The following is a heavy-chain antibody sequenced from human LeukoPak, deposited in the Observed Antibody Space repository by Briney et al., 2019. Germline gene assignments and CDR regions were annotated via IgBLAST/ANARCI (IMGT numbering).Heavy chain of an antibody. Sequence: GRSLRLSCAASGLTFSNFGMHWARQAPGKGLGWVAVISYDGSDQYYIDSVKGRFTISRDNSKKTPYLQMDSLRAEDTAVYYCAKGGHYDSSGYFGPSGYWGQGTLVTVSS. V-gene: IGHV3-30*18. J-gene: IGHJ4*02. CDR1: GLTFSNFG. CDR2: ISYDGSDQ. D-gene: IGHD3-22*01. CDR3: AKGGHYDSSGYFGPSGY.